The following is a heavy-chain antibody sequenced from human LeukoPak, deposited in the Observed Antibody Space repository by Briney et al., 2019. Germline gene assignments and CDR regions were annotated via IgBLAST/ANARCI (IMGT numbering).Heavy chain of an antibody. Sequence: GGSLRLSCAASGFTFSSCGMHWVRQAPGKGLEWVAVISYDGSNKYYADSVKGRFTISRDNSKNTLFLQMNSLRAEDTAVYYCARGLYPDYYVSSGSSPPEHWGQGTLVTVSS. V-gene: IGHV3-30*03. D-gene: IGHD3-22*01. J-gene: IGHJ1*01. CDR3: ARGLYPDYYVSSGSSPPEH. CDR1: GFTFSSCG. CDR2: ISYDGSNK.